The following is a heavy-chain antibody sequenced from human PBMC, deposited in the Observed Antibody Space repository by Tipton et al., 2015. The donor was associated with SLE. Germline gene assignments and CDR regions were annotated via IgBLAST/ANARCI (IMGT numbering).Heavy chain of an antibody. Sequence: TLSLTCTVYGGSISSYYLSWIRQPPGKGLEWIGDIYYSGSTNYNPSLKSRVTISVDTSKNQFSLKLSFVTAADTAVYYCAREVTACGLDTWGQGTMVTVSS. V-gene: IGHV4-59*01. CDR2: IYYSGST. J-gene: IGHJ3*02. D-gene: IGHD2-21*02. CDR3: AREVTACGLDT. CDR1: GGSISSYY.